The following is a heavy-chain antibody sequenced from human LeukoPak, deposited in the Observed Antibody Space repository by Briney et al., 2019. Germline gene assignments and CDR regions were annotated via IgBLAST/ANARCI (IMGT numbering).Heavy chain of an antibody. V-gene: IGHV4-59*01. J-gene: IGHJ4*02. CDR2: IYYSGST. Sequence: SETLSLTCTVSGGSISSYYWSWIRQPPGKGLEWIGYIYYSGSTNYNPSLKGRLTISVDTSKNQFSLKLNSVTAADTAAYYCARDRSEFDYWGQGTLVTVSS. CDR3: ARDRSEFDY. CDR1: GGSISSYY.